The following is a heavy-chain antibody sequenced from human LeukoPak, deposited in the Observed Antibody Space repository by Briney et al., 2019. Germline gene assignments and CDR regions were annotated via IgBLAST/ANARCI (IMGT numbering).Heavy chain of an antibody. CDR1: GYTLTELS. D-gene: IGHD6-19*01. CDR2: FDPEDGET. V-gene: IGHV1-24*01. CDR3: ATGGYSSGWGLQYYYYYYMDV. Sequence: GASVKVSCKVSGYTLTELSMHWVRQAPGKGLEWMGGFDPEDGETIYAQKFQGRVTMTEDTSTDTAYMELSSLRSEDTAVYYCATGGYSSGWGLQYYYYYYMDVWGKGTTVTVSS. J-gene: IGHJ6*03.